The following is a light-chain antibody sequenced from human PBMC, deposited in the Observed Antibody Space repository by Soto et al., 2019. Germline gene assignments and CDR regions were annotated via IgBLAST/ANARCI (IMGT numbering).Light chain of an antibody. CDR1: QTVNSN. Sequence: IVMTQSPDTLSVSPWERATLSCRTSQTVNSNLAWYQHKPGQSPRLLIYGASTRATTTPGRFSGSGSGTEFTLTISSLQSEDFAVYFCYQYNNWPTCGQGTKGDIK. CDR2: GAS. CDR3: YQYNNWPT. J-gene: IGKJ1*01. V-gene: IGKV3D-15*01.